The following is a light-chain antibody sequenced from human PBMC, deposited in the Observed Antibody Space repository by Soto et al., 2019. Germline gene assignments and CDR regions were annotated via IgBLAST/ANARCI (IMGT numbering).Light chain of an antibody. Sequence: ILLTQSPVTLSLSPGERATLSCRASQSFSSSYLSWYQQKPGQAPRLLIYGSSSRATVTSERLSTSGAGADLSLHISRMESADFAVYSCQPYGSSPRTFGQGNTVDIK. CDR3: QPYGSSPRT. CDR2: GSS. V-gene: IGKV3-20*01. J-gene: IGKJ1*01. CDR1: QSFSSSY.